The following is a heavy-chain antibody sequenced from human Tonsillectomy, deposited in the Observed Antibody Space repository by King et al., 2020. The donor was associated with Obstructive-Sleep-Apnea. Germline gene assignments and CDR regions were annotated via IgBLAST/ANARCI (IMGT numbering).Heavy chain of an antibody. J-gene: IGHJ3*02. CDR3: AADHHGTVAAGGLDAFDI. Sequence: VQLVESGPEVKKPGTSVKVSCKASGFTFTSSAMQWVRQARGQRLEWIGWIVVGSGNTNYAQKFQERVTITRDMSTSTAYMELSSLRSEDTAVYYCAADHHGTVAAGGLDAFDIWGQGTMVTVSS. CDR1: GFTFTSSA. V-gene: IGHV1-58*02. D-gene: IGHD6-13*01. CDR2: IVVGSGNT.